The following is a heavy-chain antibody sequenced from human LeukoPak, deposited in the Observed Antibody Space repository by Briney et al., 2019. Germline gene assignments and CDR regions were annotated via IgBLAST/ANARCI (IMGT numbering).Heavy chain of an antibody. V-gene: IGHV4-59*01. CDR2: IYYSGST. Sequence: SETLSLTCAVYGGSFSGYYWSWIRQPPGKGLEWIGYIYYSGSTNYNPSLKSRVTISVDTSKNQFSLKLSSVIAADTAVYYCAKLAMFRGIPSGYFQHWGQGTLVTVSS. CDR1: GGSFSGYY. J-gene: IGHJ1*01. D-gene: IGHD3-10*01. CDR3: AKLAMFRGIPSGYFQH.